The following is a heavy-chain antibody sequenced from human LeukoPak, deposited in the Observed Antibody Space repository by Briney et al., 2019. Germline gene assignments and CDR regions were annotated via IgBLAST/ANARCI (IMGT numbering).Heavy chain of an antibody. CDR1: GGSISIYY. CDR3: ARDGYIYDSSGYYSLDY. D-gene: IGHD3-22*01. CDR2: IYTSGST. V-gene: IGHV4-4*07. J-gene: IGHJ4*02. Sequence: SETLSLTCTVSGGSISIYYWNWIRQPAGKRLEWIGRIYTSGSTNYNPSLKSRVTMSVDTSKNQFSLKLSSVTAADTAVYYCARDGYIYDSSGYYSLDYWGQGTLVTVSS.